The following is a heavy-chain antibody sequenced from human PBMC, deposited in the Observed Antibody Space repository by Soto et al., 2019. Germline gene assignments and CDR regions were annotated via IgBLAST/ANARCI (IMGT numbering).Heavy chain of an antibody. CDR2: IIPMFGTP. J-gene: IGHJ5*02. D-gene: IGHD6-6*01. V-gene: IGHV1-69*06. CDR3: ATSLAARRKPYNWLDA. Sequence: QVQVFQSGAEVKKPGSSVRVSCKVSGGTLNSQSITWVRQAPGQGLEWMGGIIPMFGTPTDAQKFRGRVTISADTSTSTVYMELRSLSSQDTAFYYCATSLAARRKPYNWLDAWGQGTLVTVSS. CDR1: GGTLNSQS.